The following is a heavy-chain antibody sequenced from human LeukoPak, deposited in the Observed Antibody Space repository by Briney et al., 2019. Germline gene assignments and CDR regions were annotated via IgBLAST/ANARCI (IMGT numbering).Heavy chain of an antibody. CDR2: INSDGSST. J-gene: IGHJ5*02. D-gene: IGHD3-22*01. CDR3: AREGYHDGSGPSWFDP. V-gene: IGHV3-74*01. Sequence: GGSLRLSCAASGFTFSSYWMHWVRQAPGKGLVWVSRINSDGSSTSYADSVKGRFTISRDSAKNTLYLQMNSLRAEDTAVYYCAREGYHDGSGPSWFDPWGQGTLVTVSS. CDR1: GFTFSSYW.